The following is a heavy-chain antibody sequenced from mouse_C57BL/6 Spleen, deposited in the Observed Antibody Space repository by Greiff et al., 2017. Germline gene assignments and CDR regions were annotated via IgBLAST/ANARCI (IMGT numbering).Heavy chain of an antibody. V-gene: IGHV1-80*01. CDR3: ARRGGFITTVVAPFDY. D-gene: IGHD1-1*01. J-gene: IGHJ2*01. CDR2: IYPGDGDT. CDR1: GYAFSSYW. Sequence: VQLQQSGAELVKPGASVKISCKASGYAFSSYWMNWVKQRPGKGLEWIGQIYPGDGDTNYNGKFKGKATLTADKSSSTAYMQLSSLTSEDSALYFCARRGGFITTVVAPFDYWGQGTTLTVSS.